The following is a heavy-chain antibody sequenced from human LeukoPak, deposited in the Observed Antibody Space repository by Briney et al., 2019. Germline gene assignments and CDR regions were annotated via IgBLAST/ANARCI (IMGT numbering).Heavy chain of an antibody. Sequence: SSETLSLTCTVSGGSINSDTWSWIRQPPGKGLEWIGYISTSGGTNYNPPLKSRVSIPVDTSKNQFSLKLSSGTAADTAVYYCARRRDGYNFAFDMWGQGTMVTVSS. CDR2: ISTSGGT. CDR3: ARRRDGYNFAFDM. CDR1: GGSINSDT. J-gene: IGHJ3*02. V-gene: IGHV4-4*09. D-gene: IGHD5-24*01.